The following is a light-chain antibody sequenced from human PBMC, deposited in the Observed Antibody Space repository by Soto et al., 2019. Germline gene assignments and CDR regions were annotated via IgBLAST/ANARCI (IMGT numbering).Light chain of an antibody. CDR3: QSYDSSLSAFYV. CDR2: GNS. V-gene: IGLV1-40*01. CDR1: SSNIGAGYD. Sequence: QSGLTQPPSVSGAPWQRVTISCTGSSSNIGAGYDVHWYQQLPGTAPKLLIYGNSNRPSGVPDRFSGSKSGTSASLAITGLQAEDEADYYCQSYDSSLSAFYVFGTGTKVTVL. J-gene: IGLJ1*01.